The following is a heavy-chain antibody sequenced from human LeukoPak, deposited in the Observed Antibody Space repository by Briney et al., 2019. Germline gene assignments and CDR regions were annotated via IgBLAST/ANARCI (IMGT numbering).Heavy chain of an antibody. CDR2: IYSGGGT. CDR1: GFTVSNTY. V-gene: IGHV3-53*01. J-gene: IGHJ4*02. CDR3: AKVTGGDMITYGGLDY. Sequence: GGSLRLSCAASGFTVSNTYMSWVRQAPGKGLEWVSLIYSGGGTYSADSVKGRLTISRDNSKNTLYLQMNSLRAEDTAVYYCAKVTGGDMITYGGLDYWGQGTLVTVSS. D-gene: IGHD3-16*01.